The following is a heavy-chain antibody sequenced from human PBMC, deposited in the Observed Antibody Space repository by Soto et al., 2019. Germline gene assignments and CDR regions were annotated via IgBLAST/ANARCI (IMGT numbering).Heavy chain of an antibody. CDR1: GYDFTTYG. J-gene: IGHJ4*02. V-gene: IGHV1-18*01. CDR2: ISAHNGNT. CDR3: ARWRYWAY. D-gene: IGHD2-8*02. Sequence: QVHLVQSGAEVKKPGASVKVSCKGSGYDFTTYGITWVRQAPGQGLEWMAWISAHNGNTDYAQKLQGRVTVTTDTSTSTAYMELRSLGSDATAVSFCARWRYWAYWGQGALVTVSS.